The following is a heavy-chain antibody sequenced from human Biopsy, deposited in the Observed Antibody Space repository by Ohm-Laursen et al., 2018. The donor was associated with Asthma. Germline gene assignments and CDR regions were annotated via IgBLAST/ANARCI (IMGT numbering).Heavy chain of an antibody. Sequence: SQTLSLTCTVSYGSITSGGYYWTWIRQHPGKGLEWIGFIYYSGSTYYHPSLKSRVSISIDTSKNQFSLKLSSVTAADTAVYYCARAQDYYESRGYYRSFDYWGQGTLVTVSS. CDR2: IYYSGST. CDR1: YGSITSGGYY. J-gene: IGHJ4*02. V-gene: IGHV4-31*03. CDR3: ARAQDYYESRGYYRSFDY. D-gene: IGHD3-22*01.